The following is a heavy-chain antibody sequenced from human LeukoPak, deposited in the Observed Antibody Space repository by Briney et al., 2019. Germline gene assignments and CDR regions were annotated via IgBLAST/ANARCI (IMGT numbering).Heavy chain of an antibody. CDR3: ARDKGELLNYFDY. CDR2: IYSGGST. CDR1: GFTFSSYA. J-gene: IGHJ4*02. V-gene: IGHV3-53*01. Sequence: GGSLRLSCAASGFTFSSYAMSWVRQAPGKGLEWVSVIYSGGSTYYADSVKGRFTISRDNSKNTPYLQMNSLRAEDTAVYYCARDKGELLNYFDYWGQGTLVTVSS. D-gene: IGHD1-26*01.